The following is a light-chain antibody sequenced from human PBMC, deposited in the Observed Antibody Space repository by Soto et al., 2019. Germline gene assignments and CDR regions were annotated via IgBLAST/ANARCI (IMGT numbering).Light chain of an antibody. CDR3: QQANSFPLT. Sequence: DIQMTQSPSSVSASVGDRITITSRASQGISSWLAWYQQKPGTAPNLLISAASCLQSGVPSRVSGSGSGTDFTLIISILQPEDFAIYYYQQANSFPLTFGGGTKVEIK. V-gene: IGKV1-12*01. CDR2: AAS. J-gene: IGKJ4*01. CDR1: QGISSW.